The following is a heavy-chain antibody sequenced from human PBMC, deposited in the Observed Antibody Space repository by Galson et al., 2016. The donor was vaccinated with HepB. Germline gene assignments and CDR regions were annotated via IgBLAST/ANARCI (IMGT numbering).Heavy chain of an antibody. V-gene: IGHV1-18*01. Sequence: SVKVSCKASGYIFSNFAISWVRQAPGQGLEWMGWISGYDGSTKSAQKFQDRVSMTIDTSTNTAYMELRSLRSDDTAMYFCARGFRRGRAVAFGFWGQGTPVTVSS. CDR1: GYIFSNFA. CDR2: ISGYDGST. CDR3: ARGFRRGRAVAFGF. J-gene: IGHJ4*02. D-gene: IGHD6-19*01.